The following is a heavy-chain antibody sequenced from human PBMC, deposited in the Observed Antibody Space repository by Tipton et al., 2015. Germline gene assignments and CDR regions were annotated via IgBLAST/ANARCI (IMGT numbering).Heavy chain of an antibody. CDR2: IKQDGSEK. CDR1: GFTFSSYA. J-gene: IGHJ4*01. CDR3: ARDSSYSYYYY. D-gene: IGHD5-18*01. V-gene: IGHV3-7*01. Sequence: GSLRLSCAASGFTFSSYAMHWVRQAPGKGLEWVAIIKQDGSEKYYVDSVKGRFTISRDNAKNSLYLQMNSLRAEDTAVYYCARDSSYSYYYYWSPGTLFTLSS.